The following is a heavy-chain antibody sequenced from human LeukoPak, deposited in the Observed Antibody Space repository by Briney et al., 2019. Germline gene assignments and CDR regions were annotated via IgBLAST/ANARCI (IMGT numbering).Heavy chain of an antibody. CDR3: ASQTRRYYYGMDV. J-gene: IGHJ6*02. CDR2: IYPGDSDT. Sequence: GESLKISCKGSGYSSTSYWIGWVRQMPGKGLEWMGIIYPGDSDTRYSPSFQGQVTISADKSISTAYLQWSSLKASDIAMYYCASQTRRYYYGMDVWGQGTTVTVSS. CDR1: GYSSTSYW. V-gene: IGHV5-51*01.